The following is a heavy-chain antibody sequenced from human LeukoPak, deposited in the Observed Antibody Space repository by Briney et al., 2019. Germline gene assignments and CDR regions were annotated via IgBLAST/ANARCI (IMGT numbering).Heavy chain of an antibody. J-gene: IGHJ4*02. V-gene: IGHV1-18*01. Sequence: ASVKVSCKASGYTFTSYGISWVRQAPGQGLEWMGWISAYNGDTNYAQKLQGRVTMTTDTSTSTAYMELRSLRSDDTAVYYCARDPDLWFGELLPPDYWGQGTLVTVSS. CDR3: ARDPDLWFGELLPPDY. CDR1: GYTFTSYG. CDR2: ISAYNGDT. D-gene: IGHD3-10*01.